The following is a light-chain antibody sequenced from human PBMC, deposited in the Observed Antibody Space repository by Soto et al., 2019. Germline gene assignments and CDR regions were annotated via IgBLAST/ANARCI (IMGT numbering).Light chain of an antibody. CDR2: GAS. CDR1: QSISDT. Sequence: EIVTTQSPATLSVSPGGRATLSCRASQSISDTLAWYQQKPGQAPRLLIYGASTRATGFPARFSGSGSGADFTLTISSLQSEDFAVYYCQQYDNWPWTFGQGTKVEIK. V-gene: IGKV3-15*01. J-gene: IGKJ1*01. CDR3: QQYDNWPWT.